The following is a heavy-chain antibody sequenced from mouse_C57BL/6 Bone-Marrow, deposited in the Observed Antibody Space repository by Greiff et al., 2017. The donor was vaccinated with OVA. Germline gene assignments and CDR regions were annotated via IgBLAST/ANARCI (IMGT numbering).Heavy chain of an antibody. J-gene: IGHJ1*03. CDR2: IYPGDGDT. V-gene: IGHV1-80*01. Sequence: QVQLQQSGAELVKPGASVKISCKASGYAFSSYWMNWVKQRPGKGLEWIGQIYPGDGDTNYNGKFKGKATLTADNSSSTAYMQLSSLTSEDSAVYFCARSTNYYGSSYVRYFDVWGTGTTVTVSS. D-gene: IGHD1-1*01. CDR1: GYAFSSYW. CDR3: ARSTNYYGSSYVRYFDV.